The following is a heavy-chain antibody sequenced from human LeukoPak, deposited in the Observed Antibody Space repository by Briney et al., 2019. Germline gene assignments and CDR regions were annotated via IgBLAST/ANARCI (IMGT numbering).Heavy chain of an antibody. J-gene: IGHJ4*02. D-gene: IGHD2-15*01. CDR1: GYSISSGFY. Sequence: SETLSPTCAVSGYSISSGFYWGWIRQPPGKGLEWIGSIYHSGSTYYNPSLKSRVTISVDTSKNQFSLKLSSVTAADTAVYYCARSLASIRLYYFDYWGQGTLVTVSS. CDR3: ARSLASIRLYYFDY. V-gene: IGHV4-38-2*01. CDR2: IYHSGST.